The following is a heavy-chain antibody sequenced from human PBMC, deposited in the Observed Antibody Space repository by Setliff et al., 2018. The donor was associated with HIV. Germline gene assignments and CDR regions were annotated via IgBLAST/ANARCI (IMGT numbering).Heavy chain of an antibody. CDR3: ARSGSGWFLSY. Sequence: SETLSLTCAVSGVSISSSNWWSWVRQPPGKGLEWIGEMYHIGSTNYNPSLKSRVTISLDKSKNQFSLKLSSVTAADTAVYYCARSGSGWFLSYWGQGTLVTVSS. V-gene: IGHV4-4*02. J-gene: IGHJ4*02. CDR1: GVSISSSNW. D-gene: IGHD6-19*01. CDR2: MYHIGST.